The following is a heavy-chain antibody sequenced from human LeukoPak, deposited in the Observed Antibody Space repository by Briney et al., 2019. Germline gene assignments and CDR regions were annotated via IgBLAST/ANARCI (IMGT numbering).Heavy chain of an antibody. D-gene: IGHD6-19*01. Sequence: PSETLSLTCTVSGGSISSGSYYWSWIRQPARKGLEWIGRIYTSGSTNYNPSLKSRVTISVDTSKNQFSLKLSSVTAADTAVYYCARSLGWYVVYWGQGTLVTVSS. V-gene: IGHV4-61*02. CDR3: ARSLGWYVVY. CDR1: GGSISSGSYY. CDR2: IYTSGST. J-gene: IGHJ4*02.